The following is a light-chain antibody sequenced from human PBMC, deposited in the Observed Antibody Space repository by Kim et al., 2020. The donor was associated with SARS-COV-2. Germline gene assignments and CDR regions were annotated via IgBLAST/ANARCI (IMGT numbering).Light chain of an antibody. V-gene: IGLV1-47*01. CDR3: AAWEDSLSGPNCV. Sequence: QSVLTQPPSASGTPGQRVTISCSGSSSNIGRNYVYWYQQLPGTAPKLLIYRNNQRPSGVPDRFSGSKSGTSASQAISGLRSEDEADYYCAAWEDSLSGPNCVFGTGTKVTVL. CDR1: SSNIGRNY. CDR2: RNN. J-gene: IGLJ1*01.